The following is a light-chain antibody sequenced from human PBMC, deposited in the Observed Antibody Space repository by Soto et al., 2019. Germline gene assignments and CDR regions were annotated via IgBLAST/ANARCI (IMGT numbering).Light chain of an antibody. Sequence: QSVLTQPPSVSGAPGQRVTISCTGSRSNIGAGYDVHWYQQLPGTAPKLLIYGNNNRPSGVPDRFSGPKSGTSASLSITGLQAEDEADYYCQSYDNRLSGPWVFGGRTRLTVL. V-gene: IGLV1-40*01. CDR3: QSYDNRLSGPWV. CDR2: GNN. CDR1: RSNIGAGYD. J-gene: IGLJ3*02.